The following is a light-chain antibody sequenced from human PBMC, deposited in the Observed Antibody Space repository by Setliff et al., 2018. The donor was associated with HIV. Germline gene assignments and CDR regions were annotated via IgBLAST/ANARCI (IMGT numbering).Light chain of an antibody. Sequence: ALTQPASVSGSPGQSITISCTGTSSDVGSYNLVSWYQQHPGKAPKLMIYEVSKRPSGVSNRFSGSKSVNTASLTISGLQAEDEADYYCCSYAGSSTVFGGGTK. V-gene: IGLV2-23*02. CDR3: CSYAGSSTV. CDR2: EVS. CDR1: SSDVGSYNL. J-gene: IGLJ2*01.